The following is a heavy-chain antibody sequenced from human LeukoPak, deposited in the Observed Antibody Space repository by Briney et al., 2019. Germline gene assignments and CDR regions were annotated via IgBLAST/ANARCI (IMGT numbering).Heavy chain of an antibody. CDR1: GFSFSNYA. CDR3: ARDSGGY. J-gene: IGHJ4*02. Sequence: GGSLRLSCAASGFSFSNYALNWVRQAPGKGLEWVSGISGGGANTFYADSVKGRFTISRDNAKNTLSLEMNRLRAEDSAVYYCARDSGGYWGQGTLVTVSS. V-gene: IGHV3-23*01. CDR2: ISGGGANT. D-gene: IGHD3-10*01.